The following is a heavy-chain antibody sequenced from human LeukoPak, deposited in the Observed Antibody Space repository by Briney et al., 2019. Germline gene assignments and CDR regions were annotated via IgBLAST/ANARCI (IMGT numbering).Heavy chain of an antibody. CDR2: INPNSGGT. D-gene: IGHD3-10*01. CDR1: GYTFTGYY. CDR3: ARAASQYYYGSGYFDY. V-gene: IGHV1-2*02. Sequence: EASVKVSCKASGYTFTGYYMHWVRQAPGQGLEWMGWINPNSGGTNYAQKFQGRVTMTRDTSISTAYMELSRLRSDDTAVYYCARAASQYYYGSGYFDYWGQGTLVTVSS. J-gene: IGHJ4*02.